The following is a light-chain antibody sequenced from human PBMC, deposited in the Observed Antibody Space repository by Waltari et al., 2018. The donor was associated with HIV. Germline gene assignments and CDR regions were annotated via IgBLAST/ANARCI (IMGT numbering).Light chain of an antibody. J-gene: IGLJ2*01. Sequence: SALTQPASVSGSPGQSVPISSTGTSRDFDLHNFLSWYQQHPGRAPQLIIFGVNYRPSGISSRFSASKSGDTASLTISGLQSGDEADYYCTTYTATDSLLIGSGTKLTVL. CDR3: TTYTATDSLL. CDR2: GVN. V-gene: IGLV2-14*01. CDR1: SRDFDLHNF.